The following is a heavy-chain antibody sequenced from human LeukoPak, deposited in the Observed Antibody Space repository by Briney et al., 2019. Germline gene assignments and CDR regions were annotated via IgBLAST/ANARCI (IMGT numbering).Heavy chain of an antibody. Sequence: ETLSLTCAVYGGSFSGYYWSWIRQPPGKGLEWIGRIKSKTDGGTTDYAAPVKGRFTISRDDSKNTLYLQMNSLKTEDTAVYYCTTFLTWYYYDSSGGRGRGDYWGQGTLVTVSS. CDR1: GGSFSGYY. CDR3: TTFLTWYYYDSSGGRGRGDY. V-gene: IGHV3-15*01. D-gene: IGHD3-22*01. J-gene: IGHJ4*02. CDR2: IKSKTDGGTT.